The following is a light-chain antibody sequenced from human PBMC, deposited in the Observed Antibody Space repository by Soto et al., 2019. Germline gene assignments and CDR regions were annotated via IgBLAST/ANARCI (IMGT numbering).Light chain of an antibody. CDR3: GAWDSSLTGGV. J-gene: IGLJ2*01. V-gene: IGLV1-51*02. Sequence: QSVLTQPPSVSAAPGQMVTISCSGSSSNIGSDYVSWYQQLPGTAPKLLIYENSERPSGIPDRFSGSKSGTSATLGITGLQTGDEADYYCGAWDSSLTGGVFGGGTKLTVL. CDR1: SSNIGSDY. CDR2: ENS.